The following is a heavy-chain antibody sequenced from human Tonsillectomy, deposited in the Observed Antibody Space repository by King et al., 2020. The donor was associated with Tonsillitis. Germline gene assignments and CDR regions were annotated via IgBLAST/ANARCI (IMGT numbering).Heavy chain of an antibody. CDR2: IKSKTDGGTT. Sequence: VQLVESGGGLVKPGGSLRLSCAASGFTFSNAWMSWVRQGPGKGLEWVGRIKSKTDGGTTDYAAPVKGRFTISRDDSKNTLYLQMNSLKTEDTAVYYCTTEDFWSGYFDYWGQGTLVTVSS. D-gene: IGHD3-3*01. CDR3: TTEDFWSGYFDY. CDR1: GFTFSNAW. V-gene: IGHV3-15*01. J-gene: IGHJ4*02.